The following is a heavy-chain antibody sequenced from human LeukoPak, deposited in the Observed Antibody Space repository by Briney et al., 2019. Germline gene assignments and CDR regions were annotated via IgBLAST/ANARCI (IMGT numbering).Heavy chain of an antibody. CDR2: ISSSSSYI. D-gene: IGHD2-2*01. Sequence: PGGSLRLSCAASGFXFSSYSINWVRQAPGKGLEWVSSISSSSSYIYYADSTKGRFTISRDNAKNSLYLQMNSLRAEDTAVYYCARGGPAAMGMSNFDYWGQGTLVTVSS. J-gene: IGHJ4*02. CDR1: GFXFSSYS. V-gene: IGHV3-21*01. CDR3: ARGGPAAMGMSNFDY.